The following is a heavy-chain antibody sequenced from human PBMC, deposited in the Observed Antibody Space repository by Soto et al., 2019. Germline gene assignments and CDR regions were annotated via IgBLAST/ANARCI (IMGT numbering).Heavy chain of an antibody. J-gene: IGHJ3*02. CDR3: ASRKITSDAFDI. V-gene: IGHV5-51*01. Sequence: HGESLKISCKGSGDSFTSYWIGWVRQMPGKGLEWMGIIYPRDSDTRYRPSFQGQVTISADKSISTAYLQWSSLKASDSAVYYCASRKITSDAFDIWGQGTMVTVSS. CDR2: IYPRDSDT. CDR1: GDSFTSYW.